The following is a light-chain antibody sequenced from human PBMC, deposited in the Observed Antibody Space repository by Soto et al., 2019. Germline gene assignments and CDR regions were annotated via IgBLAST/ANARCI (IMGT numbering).Light chain of an antibody. CDR3: CSYAGRYTYV. J-gene: IGLJ1*01. CDR1: SGDVGSYNY. V-gene: IGLV2-11*01. CDR2: DVS. Sequence: QSALTQPRSVSGSPGQSVTISCTGTSGDVGSYNYVSWYQQHPGKVPKLMIYDVSKWPSGVPDRFSGSKSGNTASLTISGLQAEDEADYYCCSYAGRYTYVFGTGTKVTVL.